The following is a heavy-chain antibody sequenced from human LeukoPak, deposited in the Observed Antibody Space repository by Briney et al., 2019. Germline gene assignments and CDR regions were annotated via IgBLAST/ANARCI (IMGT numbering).Heavy chain of an antibody. CDR2: IWYDGSNK. CDR3: ARDAGYCSSTSCYANWFDP. CDR1: GFTFSSYG. D-gene: IGHD2-2*01. V-gene: IGHV3-33*01. Sequence: GGSLRLSCAASGFTFSSYGMPWVRQAPGKGLEWVAVIWYDGSNKYYADSVKGRFTISRDNSKNTLYLQMNSLRAEDTAVYYCARDAGYCSSTSCYANWFDPWGQGTLVTVSS. J-gene: IGHJ5*02.